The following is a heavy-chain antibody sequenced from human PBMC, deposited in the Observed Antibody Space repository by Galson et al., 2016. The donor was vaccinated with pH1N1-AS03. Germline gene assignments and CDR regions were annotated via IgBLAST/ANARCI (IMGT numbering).Heavy chain of an antibody. V-gene: IGHV2-5*01. CDR2: IYWNDDI. CDR1: GFSLSTSGVG. Sequence: PALVKPTQTLTPTCTFSGFSLSTSGVGVGWIRQAPGKALEWLAIIYWNDDIRYSPSLRNRLTITKDTSKSQVALTMTNMDPVDTATYFCARAYYGDFADWFDPWGQGTLVTVSS. D-gene: IGHD4-17*01. CDR3: ARAYYGDFADWFDP. J-gene: IGHJ5*02.